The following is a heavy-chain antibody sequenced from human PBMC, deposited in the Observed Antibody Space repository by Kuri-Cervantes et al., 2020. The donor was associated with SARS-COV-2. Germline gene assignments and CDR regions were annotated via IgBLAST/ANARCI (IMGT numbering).Heavy chain of an antibody. CDR3: ARDPHGMDV. J-gene: IGHJ6*02. Sequence: GGSLSLSCAASGYSFSSYAMSWVRQAPGKGLEWVSVISGSGTGAYYADSVKGRFTISRDKAKNTPYLQMNSLGPEDAAVYYCARDPHGMDVWGQGTMVTVSS. CDR2: ISGSGTGA. CDR1: GYSFSSYA. V-gene: IGHV3-23*01.